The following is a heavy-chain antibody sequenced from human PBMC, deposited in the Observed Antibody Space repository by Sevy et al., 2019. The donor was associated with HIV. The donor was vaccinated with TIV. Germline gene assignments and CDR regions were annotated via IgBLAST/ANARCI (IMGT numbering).Heavy chain of an antibody. CDR3: ARGIPGRHPGLGY. Sequence: RGYLRLSCAASGFTVSSNYMSWVRQAPGKGLEWVSVIYSGGSTYYAESVKGRFTISRDNSKNTLYLQMNSLRAQDTAVYYCARGIPGRHPGLGYWGQGTEVLVSS. D-gene: IGHD7-27*01. V-gene: IGHV3-53*01. J-gene: IGHJ4*02. CDR1: GFTVSSNY. CDR2: IYSGGST.